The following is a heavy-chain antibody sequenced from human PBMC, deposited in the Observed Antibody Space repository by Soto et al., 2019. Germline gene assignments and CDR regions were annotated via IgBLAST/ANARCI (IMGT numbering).Heavy chain of an antibody. CDR3: ARDRGDRAAIAYYYYYGMDV. CDR1: GFTFSSYA. D-gene: IGHD2-15*01. CDR2: ISYDGSNK. Sequence: GGSLRLACAASGFTFSSYAMHWVRQAPGKGLEWVAVISYDGSNKYYADSVKGRFTISRDNSKNTLYLQMNSLRAEDTAVYYCARDRGDRAAIAYYYYYGMDVWGQGTTVTVSS. J-gene: IGHJ6*02. V-gene: IGHV3-30-3*01.